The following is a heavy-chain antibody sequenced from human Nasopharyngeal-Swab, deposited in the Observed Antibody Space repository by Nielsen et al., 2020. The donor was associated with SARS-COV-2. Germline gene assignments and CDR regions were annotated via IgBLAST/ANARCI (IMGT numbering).Heavy chain of an antibody. V-gene: IGHV4-34*01. CDR2: IKHSGST. J-gene: IGHJ4*02. CDR3: ARRGYPATDY. Sequence: WIRQPPGKGLEWIGEIKHSGSTNYNPTRKSRGTISVDTSKNQYSLKLSSLTAADTAVYYCARRGYPATDYWGQGTLVTVSS. D-gene: IGHD3-22*01.